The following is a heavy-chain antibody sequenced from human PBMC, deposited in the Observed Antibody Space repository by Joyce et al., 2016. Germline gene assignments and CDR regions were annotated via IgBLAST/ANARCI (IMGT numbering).Heavy chain of an antibody. CDR3: ARSQWLAPLMY. J-gene: IGHJ4*02. CDR1: SGPFSGFF. Sequence: QVQLQQWGAGLLKTSETLSLTCAVYSGPFSGFFWSWGRQPPGKGLEWIGDITNSGATHYNPSLKSRLTMSVDTSSKEFSLKLSSVTVADTAIYYCARSQWLAPLMYWGQGTPVTVSS. D-gene: IGHD6-19*01. CDR2: ITNSGAT. V-gene: IGHV4-34*02.